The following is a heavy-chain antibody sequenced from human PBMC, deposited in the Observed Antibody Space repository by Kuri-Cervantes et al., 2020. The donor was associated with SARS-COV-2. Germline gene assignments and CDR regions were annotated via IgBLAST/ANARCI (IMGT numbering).Heavy chain of an antibody. CDR2: ISGDGGST. D-gene: IGHD3-3*01. V-gene: IGHV3-43*02. J-gene: IGHJ5*02. Sequence: LSLTCAASGFTLDDYAMHWVRQAPGKGLEWVSLISGDGGSTYYADSVKGRFTISRDNSKNSLYLQMNSLRAEDTAVYYCAREGDVGEITIFGVVIRNWFDPWGQGTLVTVSS. CDR1: GFTLDDYA. CDR3: AREGDVGEITIFGVVIRNWFDP.